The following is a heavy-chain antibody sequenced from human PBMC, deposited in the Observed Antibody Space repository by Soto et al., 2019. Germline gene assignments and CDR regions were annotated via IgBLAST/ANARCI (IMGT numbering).Heavy chain of an antibody. CDR3: ATQTISYTWGV. CDR1: GAPITTTKW. V-gene: IGHV4-4*02. CDR2: LSRGDER. Sequence: QVQLQESGPGLVKPSETLSLTCTVSGAPITTTKWWAWVRLPPGKGLEWIGELSRGDERSSNPSLEGRFTMSLQKSTNHSSLKLTSVMAADTAIYYCATQTISYTWGVWGRGTSVAVSS. D-gene: IGHD3-16*01. J-gene: IGHJ6*02.